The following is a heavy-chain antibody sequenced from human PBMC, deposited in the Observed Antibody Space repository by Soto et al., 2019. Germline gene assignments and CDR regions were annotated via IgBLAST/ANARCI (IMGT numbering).Heavy chain of an antibody. V-gene: IGHV3-23*01. Sequence: GVLRLSCAASGFTFSSYAMSWVRQAPGKGLEWVSAISGSGGSTYYADSVKGRFTISRDNSKNTLYLQMNSLRAEDTAVYYCAKDPYSYGQGYYYGMDVWGQGTTVTVSS. D-gene: IGHD5-18*01. CDR1: GFTFSSYA. CDR3: AKDPYSYGQGYYYGMDV. CDR2: ISGSGGST. J-gene: IGHJ6*02.